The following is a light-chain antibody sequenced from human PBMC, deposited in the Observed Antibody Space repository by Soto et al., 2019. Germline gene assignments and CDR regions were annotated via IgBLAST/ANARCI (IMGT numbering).Light chain of an antibody. CDR2: GAS. CDR3: HQHCYSPIP. V-gene: IGKV3-11*01. Sequence: IVLTPYTAPLSLPPGERATLSCRASQSISSFLAWYQQKPGQAPRLLIYGASNRATGIPARFSGSGSGTDFTLTIISRVPEDVAVYYYHQHCYSPIPFGQGTRLEIK. J-gene: IGKJ5*01. CDR1: QSISSF.